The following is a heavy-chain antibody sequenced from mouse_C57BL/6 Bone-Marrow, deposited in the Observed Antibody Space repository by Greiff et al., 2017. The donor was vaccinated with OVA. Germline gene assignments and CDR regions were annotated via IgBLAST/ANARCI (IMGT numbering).Heavy chain of an antibody. D-gene: IGHD1-1*01. CDR1: GYTFTSYW. CDR2: IYPGSGST. V-gene: IGHV1-55*01. J-gene: IGHJ1*03. Sequence: QVQLQQPGAELVKPGASVKMSCKASGYTFTSYWITWVKQRPGQGLEWIGDIYPGSGSTNYNEKFKSKATLTVDTSSSTAYMQLSSLTSEDSEVYYCEGDIYYYSRGNFDVWGTGTTITVSA. CDR3: EGDIYYYSRGNFDV.